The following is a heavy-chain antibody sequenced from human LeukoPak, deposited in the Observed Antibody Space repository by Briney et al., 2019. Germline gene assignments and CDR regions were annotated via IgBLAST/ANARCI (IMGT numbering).Heavy chain of an antibody. CDR1: GASISRPYW. Sequence: SETLSLTCGVSGASISRPYWWSWIRQPPGKGLEWIGEINYSGSTNYNPSLKSRVTISVDTSKNQFSLKLSSVTAADTAVYYCARRARGVYYYYYMDVWGKGTTVTISS. CDR3: ARRARGVYYYYYMDV. V-gene: IGHV4-4*02. CDR2: INYSGST. J-gene: IGHJ6*03.